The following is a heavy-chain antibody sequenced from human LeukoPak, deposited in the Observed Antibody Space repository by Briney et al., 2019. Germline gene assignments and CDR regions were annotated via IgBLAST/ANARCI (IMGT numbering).Heavy chain of an antibody. Sequence: PSETLSLTCTVSGGSISSYYWSWIRQPAGKGLEWIGRIYTSGSTNYNPSLKSRVTMSVDTSKNQFSLKLSSVTAADTAVYYCARVERVGATKGYYFDYWGQGTLVTVSS. D-gene: IGHD1-26*01. J-gene: IGHJ4*02. CDR3: ARVERVGATKGYYFDY. CDR1: GGSISSYY. V-gene: IGHV4-4*07. CDR2: IYTSGST.